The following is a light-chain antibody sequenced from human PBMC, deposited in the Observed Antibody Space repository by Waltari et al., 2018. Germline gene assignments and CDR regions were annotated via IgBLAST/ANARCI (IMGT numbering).Light chain of an antibody. CDR1: QSLSRN. CDR2: AAS. CDR3: QQYSDWPPLT. J-gene: IGKJ4*01. V-gene: IGKV3-15*01. Sequence: EILMTQSPGTLSVSPGETATLSCRASQSLSRNLAWYQLQPGQAPRLLIYAASTGATGIPARFSGSGSGTEFTLTISSLQSEDFAVYYCQQYSDWPPLTFGGGTKVEIK.